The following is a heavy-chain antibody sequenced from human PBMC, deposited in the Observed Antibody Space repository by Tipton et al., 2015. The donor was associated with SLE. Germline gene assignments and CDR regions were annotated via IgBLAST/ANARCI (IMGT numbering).Heavy chain of an antibody. Sequence: SLRLSCAASGFTFSSYSMNWVRQAPGKGLEWVSSISSSSSYIYYADSVKGRFTISRDNSKNTLYLQMNSLRAEDTAVYYCAKAVPSSSAFDIWGQGTMVTVSS. CDR2: ISSSSSYI. D-gene: IGHD6-13*01. CDR1: GFTFSSYS. V-gene: IGHV3-21*04. CDR3: AKAVPSSSAFDI. J-gene: IGHJ3*02.